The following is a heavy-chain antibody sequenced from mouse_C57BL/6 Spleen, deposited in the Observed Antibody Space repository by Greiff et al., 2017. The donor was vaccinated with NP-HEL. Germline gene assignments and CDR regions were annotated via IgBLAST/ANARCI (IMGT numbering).Heavy chain of an antibody. V-gene: IGHV1-63*01. J-gene: IGHJ4*01. D-gene: IGHD1-1*01. CDR1: GYTFTNYW. Sequence: QVQLKESGAELVRPGTSVKMSCKASGYTFTNYWIGWAKQRPGHGLEWIGDIYPGGGYTNYNEKFKGKATLTADKSSSTAYMQFSSLTSEDSAIYYCARGSSYYYAMDYWGQGTSVTVSS. CDR3: ARGSSYYYAMDY. CDR2: IYPGGGYT.